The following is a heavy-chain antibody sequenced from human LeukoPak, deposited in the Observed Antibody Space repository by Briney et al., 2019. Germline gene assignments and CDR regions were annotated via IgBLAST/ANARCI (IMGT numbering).Heavy chain of an antibody. CDR1: GYSFTSYW. D-gene: IGHD3-3*01. Sequence: GESMKIPCKGSGYSFTSYWIGWVRQMPGKGLEWMGIIYPGDSDTRYSPSFQGQVTISADKSISTAYLQWSSLKASDTAMYYCARQARYYDFWSGYHYFDYWGQGTLVTVSS. CDR2: IYPGDSDT. V-gene: IGHV5-51*01. J-gene: IGHJ4*02. CDR3: ARQARYYDFWSGYHYFDY.